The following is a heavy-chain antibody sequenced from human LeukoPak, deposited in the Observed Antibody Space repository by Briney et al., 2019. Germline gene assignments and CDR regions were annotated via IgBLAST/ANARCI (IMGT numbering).Heavy chain of an antibody. J-gene: IGHJ3*02. CDR3: ARVRDTSGWYPDAFDI. V-gene: IGHV3-74*01. D-gene: IGHD6-19*01. CDR2: NSDGSST. Sequence: NSDGSSTSYADSVKGRFTISRDNAKNTLYLQMNSLRAEDTAVYYCARVRDTSGWYPDAFDIWGQGTMVTVSS.